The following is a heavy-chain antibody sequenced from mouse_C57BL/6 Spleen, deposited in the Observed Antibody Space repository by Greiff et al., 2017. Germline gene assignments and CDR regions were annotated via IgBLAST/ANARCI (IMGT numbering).Heavy chain of an antibody. J-gene: IGHJ2*01. V-gene: IGHV1-64*01. CDR3: ARGGLGPYFDY. CDR1: GYTFTSYW. CDR2: IHPNSGST. Sequence: QVQLQQPGAELVKPGASVKLSCKASGYTFTSYWMHWVKQRPGQGLEWIGMIHPNSGSTNYNEKFKSKATLTVYKSSSTAYMQLSSLTSEDSAVYYCARGGLGPYFDYWGQGTTLTVSS. D-gene: IGHD4-1*01.